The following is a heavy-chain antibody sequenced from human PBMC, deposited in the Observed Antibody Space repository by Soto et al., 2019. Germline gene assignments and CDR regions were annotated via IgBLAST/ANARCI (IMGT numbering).Heavy chain of an antibody. V-gene: IGHV5-51*01. CDR3: AVLRGATFH. CDR1: GYSFNSYW. CDR2: VQPGNSEI. D-gene: IGHD1-26*01. Sequence: PGESLKISCKAAGYSFNSYWISWVREMPGKGLEWMGIVQPGNSEIRYSPSFQGQVTVSVDRSISYAYLQWSSLKASDTAMYYCAVLRGATFHWGQGTLVTVSS. J-gene: IGHJ4*02.